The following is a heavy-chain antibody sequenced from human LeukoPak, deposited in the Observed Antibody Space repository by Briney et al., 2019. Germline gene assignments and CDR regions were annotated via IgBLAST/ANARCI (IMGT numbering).Heavy chain of an antibody. V-gene: IGHV1-69-2*01. CDR2: IDPEDDET. CDR3: AIEGHKNDAFDV. CDR1: GYIFTGYY. Sequence: GATVTLSCKASGYIFTGYYMHWVKQVPGKGLEWMGRIDPEDDETIYAEKFQGRVTITADTSTDTAYMELSSLRSEDTAVYYCAIEGHKNDAFDVWGQGTMVTVSS. J-gene: IGHJ3*01.